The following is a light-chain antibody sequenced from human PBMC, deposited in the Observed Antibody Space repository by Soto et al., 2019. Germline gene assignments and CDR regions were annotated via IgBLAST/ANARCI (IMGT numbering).Light chain of an antibody. Sequence: EIVMTQSPATLSLSPGVRATLSFMASQSIGDTLAWYQQKPGQAPRLLIYGASSRATGIPDRFSGSGSGTDFTLTISRLEPEDFAVYYCQQYGSSRWTFGQGTKVDIK. V-gene: IGKV3-20*01. CDR3: QQYGSSRWT. CDR2: GAS. CDR1: QSIGDT. J-gene: IGKJ1*01.